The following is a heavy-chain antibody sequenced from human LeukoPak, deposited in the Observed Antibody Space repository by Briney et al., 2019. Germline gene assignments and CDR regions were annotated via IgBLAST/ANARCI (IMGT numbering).Heavy chain of an antibody. CDR3: ARLATYSGWSIDY. Sequence: PGEPLKFSCKGSGYSFTSYLIGWVRQMPGKGLEWLWIIYPGDSDTRYSPSFQGQVTISADKYISTAYLQWSSLKPSDTAMYYCARLATYSGWSIDYWGQGTLVTVSP. CDR1: GYSFTSYL. J-gene: IGHJ4*02. CDR2: IYPGDSDT. V-gene: IGHV5-51*01. D-gene: IGHD5-12*01.